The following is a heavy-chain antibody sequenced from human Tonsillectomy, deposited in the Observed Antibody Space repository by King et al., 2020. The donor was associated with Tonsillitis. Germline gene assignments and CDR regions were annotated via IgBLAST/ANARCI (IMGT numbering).Heavy chain of an antibody. CDR3: AKAMVVTGLLDS. D-gene: IGHD2-21*02. Sequence: VQLLESGGGLVQPGGSLRLSCAASGFSFSGYAMSWVRQAPGKGLEWVSGVSNSGGVTYYADSVKGRFTISRDNSKNTLYLQMNSLRAEDTALYYCAKAMVVTGLLDSWGQGTLVTVSS. CDR1: GFSFSGYA. CDR2: VSNSGGVT. V-gene: IGHV3-23*01. J-gene: IGHJ4*02.